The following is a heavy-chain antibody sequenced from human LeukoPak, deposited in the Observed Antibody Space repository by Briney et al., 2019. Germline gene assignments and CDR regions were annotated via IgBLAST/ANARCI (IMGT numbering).Heavy chain of an antibody. Sequence: SETLSLTCAVYGGSFSGYYWSWIRQPPGKGLEWIGEINHSGSTNYNPSLKSRVTISVDTSKNQFSLKLSSVTAADTAVYYCARGHRTTVRFDPWGQGTLVTVSP. CDR3: ARGHRTTVRFDP. CDR2: INHSGST. V-gene: IGHV4-34*01. CDR1: GGSFSGYY. D-gene: IGHD4-11*01. J-gene: IGHJ5*02.